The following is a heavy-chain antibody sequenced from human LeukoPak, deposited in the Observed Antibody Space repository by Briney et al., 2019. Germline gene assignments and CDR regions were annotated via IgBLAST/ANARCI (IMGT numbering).Heavy chain of an antibody. CDR3: ARDRGI. V-gene: IGHV3-53*01. Sequence: GGSLRLSCAASGFSFGSYAMGWTRQAPGKGLEWVSVIYSGGNTYHADSVKGRFTISRDNSKNTLYLQMNSLRAEDTAVYYCARDRGIWGQGTMVTVSS. CDR2: IYSGGNT. J-gene: IGHJ3*02. CDR1: GFSFGSYA.